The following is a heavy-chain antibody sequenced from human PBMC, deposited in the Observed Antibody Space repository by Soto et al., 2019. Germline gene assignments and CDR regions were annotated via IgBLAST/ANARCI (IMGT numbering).Heavy chain of an antibody. D-gene: IGHD3-9*01. V-gene: IGHV4-39*01. CDR1: GGSISSSSYY. CDR3: ARQEADYAISTGYYRTYGMDV. Sequence: PSETLSLTCTVSGGSISSSSYYWGWIRQPPGKGLEWIGSIYYSGSTYYNPSLKSRVTISVDTSKNQFSLKLSSVTAADTAVYYCARQEADYAISTGYYRTYGMDVWGQGTTVTVSS. J-gene: IGHJ6*02. CDR2: IYYSGST.